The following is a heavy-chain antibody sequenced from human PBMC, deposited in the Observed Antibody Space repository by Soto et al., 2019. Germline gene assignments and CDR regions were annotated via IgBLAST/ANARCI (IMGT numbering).Heavy chain of an antibody. J-gene: IGHJ4*02. CDR1: GFTFSSYS. V-gene: IGHV3-48*02. Sequence: PGGSLRLSCAASGFTFSSYSMNWVRQAPGKGLEWVSYISSSSSTIYYADSVKGRFTISRDNAKNSLYLQMNSLRDEDTAVYYCARGPGYCSSTSCSWWFDYWGQGTLVTVSS. D-gene: IGHD2-2*01. CDR2: ISSSSSTI. CDR3: ARGPGYCSSTSCSWWFDY.